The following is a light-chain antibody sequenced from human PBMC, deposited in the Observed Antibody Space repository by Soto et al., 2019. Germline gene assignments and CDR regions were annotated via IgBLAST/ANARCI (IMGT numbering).Light chain of an antibody. CDR2: GNS. CDR1: SSNIGAGYD. V-gene: IGLV1-40*01. Sequence: VVTQPPSVSGAPGQRVTISCTGSSSNIGAGYDVHWYQQLPGTAPKLLIYGNSNRPSGVPDRFSGSKSGTSASLAITGLQAEDEADYYCQSYDSSLSGGVFGGGTKLTVL. CDR3: QSYDSSLSGGV. J-gene: IGLJ3*02.